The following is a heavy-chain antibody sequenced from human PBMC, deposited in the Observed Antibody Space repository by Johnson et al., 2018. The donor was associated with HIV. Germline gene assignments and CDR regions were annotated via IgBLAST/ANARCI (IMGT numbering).Heavy chain of an antibody. D-gene: IGHD3-22*01. J-gene: IGHJ3*02. V-gene: IGHV3-30*04. Sequence: QVQLVESGGGVVQPGRSLRLSCAASGFTFSSYAMHWVRQAPGKGLEWVAVILYDGINKYYADSVKGRFTISRDNSKNTQYLQMNSLRTEDTAVYYCAKGDYYDTRAAFDIWGQGTMVTVSS. CDR3: AKGDYYDTRAAFDI. CDR2: ILYDGINK. CDR1: GFTFSSYA.